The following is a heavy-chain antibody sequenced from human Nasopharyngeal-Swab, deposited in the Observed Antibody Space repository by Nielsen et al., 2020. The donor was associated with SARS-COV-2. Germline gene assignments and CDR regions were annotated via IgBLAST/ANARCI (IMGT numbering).Heavy chain of an antibody. CDR1: GGSISSTSYY. V-gene: IGHV4-39*01. Sequence: SETLSLTCTVSGGSISSTSYYWGWIRQPPGKGLQWLGIIYYRGSTYYNPALKSRVTISVDTSKNQFFLKLNSVTAADTAVYYCARAAAGIFDYWGQGTLVTVSS. D-gene: IGHD6-13*01. J-gene: IGHJ4*02. CDR2: IYYRGST. CDR3: ARAAAGIFDY.